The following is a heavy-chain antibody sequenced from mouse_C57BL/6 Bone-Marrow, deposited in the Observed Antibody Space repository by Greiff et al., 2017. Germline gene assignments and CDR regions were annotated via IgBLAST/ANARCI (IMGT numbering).Heavy chain of an antibody. V-gene: IGHV1-55*01. J-gene: IGHJ4*01. CDR2: IYPGSGSS. CDR3: ARGGCYYGSSRCYAMDY. D-gene: IGHD1-1*01. Sequence: QVQLQQPGAELVQPGASVKLSCKASGYTFTSYWITWVKQRPGQGLEWIGDIYPGSGSSNYNEKFKSKATLTVDTSFSTAYKQLSSLTSEDSAVYYCARGGCYYGSSRCYAMDYWGQGTSVTVSS. CDR1: GYTFTSYW.